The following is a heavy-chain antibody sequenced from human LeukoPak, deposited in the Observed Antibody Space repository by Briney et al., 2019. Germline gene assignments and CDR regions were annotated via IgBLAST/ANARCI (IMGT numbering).Heavy chain of an antibody. V-gene: IGHV3-30-3*01. D-gene: IGHD2-2*01. J-gene: IGHJ6*02. CDR3: ARGGRSSAAPPYQLLATMDV. CDR2: ISYDGSNK. CDR1: GFTFSSYA. Sequence: GRSLRLPCAASGFTFSSYAMHWVRQAPGKGLEWVAVISYDGSNKYYADSVKGRFTISRDNSKDTLYLQMNSLRAEDTAVYYCARGGRSSAAPPYQLLATMDVWGQGTTVTVSS.